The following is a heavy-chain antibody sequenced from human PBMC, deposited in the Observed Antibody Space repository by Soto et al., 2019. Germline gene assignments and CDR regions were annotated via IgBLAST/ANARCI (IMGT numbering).Heavy chain of an antibody. Sequence: GGSLRLSCAASGFTFSSYAMSWVRQAPGKGLEWVSAISGSGGSTYYADSVKGRFTISRDNSKNTLYLQMNSLRAEDTAVYYCAKGAGIVVVVAATTGYFQHWGQGTLVTVSS. J-gene: IGHJ1*01. CDR3: AKGAGIVVVVAATTGYFQH. CDR1: GFTFSSYA. V-gene: IGHV3-23*01. D-gene: IGHD2-15*01. CDR2: ISGSGGST.